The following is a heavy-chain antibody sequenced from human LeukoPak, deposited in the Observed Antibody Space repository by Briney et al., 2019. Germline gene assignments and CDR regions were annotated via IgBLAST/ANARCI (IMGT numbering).Heavy chain of an antibody. CDR3: AREGWEELGHYFDY. V-gene: IGHV3-23*03. J-gene: IGHJ4*02. D-gene: IGHD1-26*01. CDR1: GFTFNNHA. Sequence: PGGSLRLSCEASGFTFNNHAMSWVRQPPGEGLEWVSTIHSDGTTYYVDSVKGRFLISRDISQNTVYLEMNSLRAEDAAVYYCAREGWEELGHYFDYWGQGTVVTVSS. CDR2: IHSDGTT.